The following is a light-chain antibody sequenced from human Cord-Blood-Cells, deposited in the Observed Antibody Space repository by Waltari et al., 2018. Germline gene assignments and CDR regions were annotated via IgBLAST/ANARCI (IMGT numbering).Light chain of an antibody. CDR2: DAS. J-gene: IGKJ4*01. Sequence: EIVLTHSPATLPLSTGERASLSCSASQSVSSYLAWYQQKPGQAPRLLLYDASNRATGIPARFSGSGSGTDFTLTISSLEPEDFAVYYCQQRSNWLFTFGGGTKVEIK. CDR1: QSVSSY. CDR3: QQRSNWLFT. V-gene: IGKV3-11*01.